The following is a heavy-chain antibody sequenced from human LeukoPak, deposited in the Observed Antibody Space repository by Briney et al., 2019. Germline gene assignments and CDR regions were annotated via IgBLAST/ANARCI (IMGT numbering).Heavy chain of an antibody. CDR2: VDANGRTT. CDR3: ARGLYGSGSYPGHYFDY. D-gene: IGHD3-10*01. CDR1: GFTVTHYA. J-gene: IGHJ4*02. V-gene: IGHV3-64*04. Sequence: GGSLRLSCSASGFTVTHYAMHWVRQAPGKGLEYVSAVDANGRTTYYADSVKGRFTISRDNSKNTLYLQMNSLRAEDTAEYYCARGLYGSGSYPGHYFDYWGQGTLVTVSS.